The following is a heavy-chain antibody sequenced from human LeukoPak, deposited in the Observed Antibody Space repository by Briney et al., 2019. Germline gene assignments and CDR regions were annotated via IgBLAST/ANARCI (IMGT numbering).Heavy chain of an antibody. CDR1: GFTFSLYW. V-gene: IGHV3-7*03. CDR2: IKQDRSEK. J-gene: IGHJ4*02. CDR3: ARRYFDY. Sequence: GGSLRLSCAASGFTFSLYWMNWVRRAPGKGLEWVANIKQDRSEKNYVDSVKGRFTISRDNAKNSLYLQMNSLRAEDTAVYYCARRYFDYWGQGTLVTVSS.